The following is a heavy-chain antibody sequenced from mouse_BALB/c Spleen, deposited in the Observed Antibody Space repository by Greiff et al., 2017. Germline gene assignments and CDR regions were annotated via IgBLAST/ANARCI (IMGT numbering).Heavy chain of an antibody. D-gene: IGHD2-4*01. J-gene: IGHJ3*01. CDR2: ISSGSSTI. Sequence: EVQLVESGGGLVQPGGSLKLSCAASGFTFSSYGMHWVRQAPEKGLEWVAYISSGSSTIYYADTFKGRFTISRDNTTNTLYLQMSSLKSEDTAMYYCAKDGIYCDYLFDGWGQGTLVTVSA. V-gene: IGHV5-17*03. CDR1: GFTFSSYG. CDR3: AKDGIYCDYLFDG.